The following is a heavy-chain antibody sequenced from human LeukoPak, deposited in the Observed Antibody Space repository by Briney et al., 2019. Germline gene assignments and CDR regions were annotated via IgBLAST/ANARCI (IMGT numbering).Heavy chain of an antibody. V-gene: IGHV4-39*01. D-gene: IGHD3-22*01. CDR2: IRYSESA. Sequence: PSETLSLTCTVSGDSVSSTNYYWGWIRQPPGRGLEWIARIRYSESAYYSPSLKSRATISVDTSKNQFSLRLRSLTATDTAVYYCATQDSSHYWGQGTLVTVSS. CDR1: GDSVSSTNYY. J-gene: IGHJ4*02. CDR3: ATQDSSHY.